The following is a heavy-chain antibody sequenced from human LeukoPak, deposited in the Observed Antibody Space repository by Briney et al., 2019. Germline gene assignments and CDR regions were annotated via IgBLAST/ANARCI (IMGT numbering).Heavy chain of an antibody. Sequence: SETLSLTCTVSGGSISSYYWSWIRQPPGKGLEWIGYIYYSGSTNYKPSLKSRVTISVDTSKNQSSLKLNSVTGADTAVYYCARGGYYGSGNDFRFDPWGQGTLVTVSS. J-gene: IGHJ5*02. D-gene: IGHD3-10*01. CDR2: IYYSGST. CDR1: GGSISSYY. CDR3: ARGGYYGSGNDFRFDP. V-gene: IGHV4-59*01.